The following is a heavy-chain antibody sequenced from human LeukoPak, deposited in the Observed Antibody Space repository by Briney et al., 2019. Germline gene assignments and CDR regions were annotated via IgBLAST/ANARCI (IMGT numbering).Heavy chain of an antibody. Sequence: ASVKVSCKASGYTFTSYGISWVRQAPGQGLEWMGWISAYNGNTNYAQKLQGRVTMTTDTSTSTAYMELRSLRAEDTAVYYCAKDAARVFPEYFQHWGQGTLVTVSS. CDR1: GYTFTSYG. J-gene: IGHJ1*01. V-gene: IGHV1-18*01. CDR3: AKDAARVFPEYFQH. CDR2: ISAYNGNT. D-gene: IGHD6-25*01.